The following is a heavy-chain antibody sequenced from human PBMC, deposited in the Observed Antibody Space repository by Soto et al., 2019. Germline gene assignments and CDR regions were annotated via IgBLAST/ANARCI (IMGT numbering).Heavy chain of an antibody. CDR1: GGTFSTYT. CDR3: GRVPRYSFPTSDSLDQ. V-gene: IGHV1-69*06. D-gene: IGHD5-18*01. CDR2: INPILREI. J-gene: IGHJ4*02. Sequence: QVHLVQSGTEVRKPGSSVTVSCKVSGGTFSTYTISWVRQAPGQGLQWMGAINPILREITYAQNFQGRVILTADISATTAYMELRGLTSEDTALYHCGRVPRYSFPTSDSLDQWGQGTRVTVSS.